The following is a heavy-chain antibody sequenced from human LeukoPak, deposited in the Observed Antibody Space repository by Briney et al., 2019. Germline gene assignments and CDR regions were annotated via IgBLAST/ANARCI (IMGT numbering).Heavy chain of an antibody. Sequence: GASVKLSCKASGGTFSSYAISWVRQAPGQGLEWMGRIIPILGIANYAQKFQGRVTITADKSTSTAYMELVSLGSEDTAVYYCARDAYYYDSSGYRWGQGTLVTVSS. CDR2: IIPILGIA. CDR1: GGTFSSYA. J-gene: IGHJ4*02. D-gene: IGHD3-22*01. V-gene: IGHV1-69*04. CDR3: ARDAYYYDSSGYR.